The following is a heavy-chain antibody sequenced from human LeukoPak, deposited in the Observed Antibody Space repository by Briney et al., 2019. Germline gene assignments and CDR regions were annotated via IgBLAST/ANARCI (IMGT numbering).Heavy chain of an antibody. CDR1: GYTFTGYY. J-gene: IGHJ4*02. CDR2: INPNSGGT. CDR3: AREPDDYGDYVMRKKSYFDY. V-gene: IGHV1-2*02. Sequence: ASVKVSCKASGYTFTGYYMHWVRQAPGQGLEWMGWINPNSGGTNYAQKFQGRVTMTRDTSISTAYMELSRLRSDDTAVYYCAREPDDYGDYVMRKKSYFDYWGQGTLVTVSS. D-gene: IGHD4-17*01.